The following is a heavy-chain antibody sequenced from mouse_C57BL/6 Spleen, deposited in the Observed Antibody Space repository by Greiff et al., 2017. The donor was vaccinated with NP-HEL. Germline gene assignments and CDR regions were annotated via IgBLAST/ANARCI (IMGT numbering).Heavy chain of an antibody. J-gene: IGHJ4*01. CDR3: VRHWEYAMDY. V-gene: IGHV10-1*01. D-gene: IGHD4-1*01. Sequence: DVMLVESGGGLVQPKGSLKLSCAASGFSFNTYAMNWVRQAPGKGLEWVARIRSKSNNYATYYADSVKDRFTISRDDSESMLYLQMNNLKTEDTAMYYCVRHWEYAMDYWGQGTSVTVSS. CDR2: IRSKSNNYAT. CDR1: GFSFNTYA.